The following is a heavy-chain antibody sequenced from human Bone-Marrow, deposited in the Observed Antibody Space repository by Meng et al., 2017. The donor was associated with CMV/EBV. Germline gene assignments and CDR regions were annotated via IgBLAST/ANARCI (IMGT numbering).Heavy chain of an antibody. J-gene: IGHJ5*02. CDR3: AREGYCSSTNCPRGLDP. CDR1: FTFTSYA. CDR2: VNAGNGNT. D-gene: IGHD2-2*01. Sequence: FTFTSYAVHWVRRAPGQRLEWMGWVNAGNGNTIYSQKFQDRVTFTRDTSATTAYMELSSLRSEDTAVYYCAREGYCSSTNCPRGLDPWGQGTLVTVSS. V-gene: IGHV1-3*01.